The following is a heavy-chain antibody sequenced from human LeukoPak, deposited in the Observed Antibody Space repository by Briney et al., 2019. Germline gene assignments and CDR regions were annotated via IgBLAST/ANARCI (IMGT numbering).Heavy chain of an antibody. D-gene: IGHD1-1*01. Sequence: PGGSLRLSCAASGFTFSDYAMHWVRQAPGKGLEFVSVIGPIGVYTYYANSVKGRFTISRDNYKSTVSLQMGSLRDEDMAVYYCARSPPGRTNWNYYDYWGRGTLVTVSS. CDR1: GFTFSDYA. CDR2: IGPIGVYT. J-gene: IGHJ4*02. CDR3: ARSPPGRTNWNYYDY. V-gene: IGHV3-64*01.